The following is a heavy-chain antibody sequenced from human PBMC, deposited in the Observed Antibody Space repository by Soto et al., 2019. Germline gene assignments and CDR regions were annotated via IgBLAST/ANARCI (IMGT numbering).Heavy chain of an antibody. CDR1: GFTFSTYT. V-gene: IGHV3-21*01. CDR2: ISSSSNYI. D-gene: IGHD2-21*01. CDR3: ARGYIAMDY. J-gene: IGHJ4*02. Sequence: EVQVVDSGGGLVKPGGSLRLSCAASGFTFSTYTMNWVRQAPGKGLELVSSISSSSNYIYYADSLKGRFTISRDNAKNSLFLQMDSLRAEDTAVYYCARGYIAMDYWGQGPLVTVSS.